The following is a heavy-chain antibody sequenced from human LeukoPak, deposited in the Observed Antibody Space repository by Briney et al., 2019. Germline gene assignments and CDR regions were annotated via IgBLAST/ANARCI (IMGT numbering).Heavy chain of an antibody. J-gene: IGHJ4*02. CDR3: AKDMKSIAAAGTFAY. V-gene: IGHV1-69*05. Sequence: SVKVSCKASGGTFSSYAISWVRQAPGQGLEWMGGIIPIFGTANYAQKFQGRVTITTDESTSTAYMELSSLRSEDTALYYCAKDMKSIAAAGTFAYWGQGTLVTVSS. CDR2: IIPIFGTA. CDR1: GGTFSSYA. D-gene: IGHD6-13*01.